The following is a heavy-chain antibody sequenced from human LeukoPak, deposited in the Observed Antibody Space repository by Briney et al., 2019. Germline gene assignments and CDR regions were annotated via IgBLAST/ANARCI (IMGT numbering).Heavy chain of an antibody. V-gene: IGHV3-48*04. J-gene: IGHJ5*02. D-gene: IGHD1-1*01. CDR3: AKSRSMEGGDWFDP. CDR2: IGLSSGRT. Sequence: GGSLRLSCAASGFIFSDYSMNWVRQAPGKGLEWISYIGLSSGRTMYADSVKGRFTISGDNAKNSLYLQMNSLRAEDTAVYYCAKSRSMEGGDWFDPWGQGTLVTVSS. CDR1: GFIFSDYS.